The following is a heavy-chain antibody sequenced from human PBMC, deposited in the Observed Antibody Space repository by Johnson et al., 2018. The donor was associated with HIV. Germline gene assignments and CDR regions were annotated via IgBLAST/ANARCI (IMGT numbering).Heavy chain of an antibody. CDR3: MTMATTHEGYAFDI. J-gene: IGHJ3*02. CDR1: GFTFSSYD. CDR2: IGTAGDT. V-gene: IGHV3-13*01. D-gene: IGHD5-24*01. Sequence: VQLVESGGGVVQPGRSLRLSCAASGFTFSSYDMHWVRQATGKGLEWVSAIGTAGDTYYPGSVKGRFTISRDDSNNTLYLQMNSLKTEDTAVYYCMTMATTHEGYAFDIWGQGTMVTVSS.